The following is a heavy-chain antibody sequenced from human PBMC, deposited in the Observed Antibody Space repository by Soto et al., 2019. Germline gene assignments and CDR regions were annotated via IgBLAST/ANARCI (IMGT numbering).Heavy chain of an antibody. CDR2: INQAGNKK. Sequence: GGSLRLSCAASGFTFSSYGMHWVRQAPGKGLEWVANINQAGNKKYYVDSVKGRFTISRDNAKNSLYLQMNSLKAEDTAVYYCARDRGSGRYWGQGTLVTVSS. V-gene: IGHV3-7*03. J-gene: IGHJ4*02. CDR3: ARDRGSGRY. D-gene: IGHD2-8*02. CDR1: GFTFSSYG.